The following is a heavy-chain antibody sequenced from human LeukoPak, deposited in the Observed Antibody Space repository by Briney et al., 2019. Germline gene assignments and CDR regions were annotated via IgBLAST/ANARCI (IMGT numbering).Heavy chain of an antibody. CDR3: AIVTTGNWFDP. J-gene: IGHJ5*02. D-gene: IGHD4-17*01. CDR1: GFTFISYS. CDR2: ISSSSSYI. Sequence: PGGSLRLSCAASGFTFISYSMNWVRQAPGKGLEWVSSISSSSSYIYYADSVKGRFTISRDNSKNTLYLQMNSLRAEDTAVYYCAIVTTGNWFDPWGQGTLVTVSS. V-gene: IGHV3-21*04.